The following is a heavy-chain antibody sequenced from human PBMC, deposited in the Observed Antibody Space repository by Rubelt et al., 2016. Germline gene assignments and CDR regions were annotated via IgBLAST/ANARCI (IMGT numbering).Heavy chain of an antibody. J-gene: IGHJ5*02. Sequence: QVQLVQSGAEVKKPGASVKVSCKASGYTFTSYYMHWVRQAPGQGLEWMGIINPSGGSTSYAQKVKGIGTMTRDTSTSTVCMELSSLRSEDTAVYYCARSPRYDFEDNWFDPWGQGTLVTVSS. D-gene: IGHD3-3*01. CDR2: INPSGGST. CDR3: ARSPRYDFEDNWFDP. CDR1: GYTFTSYY. V-gene: IGHV1-46*01.